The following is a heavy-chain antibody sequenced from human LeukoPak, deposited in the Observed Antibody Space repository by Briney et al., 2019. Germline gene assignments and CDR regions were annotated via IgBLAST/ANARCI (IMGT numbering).Heavy chain of an antibody. V-gene: IGHV4-59*01. Sequence: SETLSLTCTVSGGSISNYYWNWIRQPPGKGLGWIGYIYYTGNTNYNPSLKSRVTISVDTSKNQFSLKLSSVTAADTAVYYCARGPGGRSGYYPLEDYYYYYYMDVWGKGTTVTVSS. CDR1: GGSISNYY. D-gene: IGHD3-22*01. CDR2: IYYTGNT. J-gene: IGHJ6*03. CDR3: ARGPGGRSGYYPLEDYYYYYYMDV.